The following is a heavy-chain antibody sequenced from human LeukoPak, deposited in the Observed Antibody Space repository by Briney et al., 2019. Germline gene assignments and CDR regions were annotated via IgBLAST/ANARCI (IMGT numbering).Heavy chain of an antibody. Sequence: GGSLRLSCAASGFTFSSYAMSRVRQAPGKGLEWVSAISGSGGSTYYADSVKGRFTISRDNSKNTLYLQMNSLRAEDTAVYYCAKALRPNYYYYGMDVWGQGTTVTVSS. CDR3: AKALRPNYYYYGMDV. CDR1: GFTFSSYA. CDR2: ISGSGGST. V-gene: IGHV3-23*01. J-gene: IGHJ6*02.